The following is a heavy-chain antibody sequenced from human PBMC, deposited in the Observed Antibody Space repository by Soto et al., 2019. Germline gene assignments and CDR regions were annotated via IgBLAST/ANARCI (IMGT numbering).Heavy chain of an antibody. CDR1: GGSISSGGYY. CDR3: ARVGGINWFDP. D-gene: IGHD3-16*01. V-gene: IGHV4-31*03. CDR2: IYYSGST. Sequence: QVQLQESGPGLVKPSQTLSLTCTVSGGSISSGGYYWSWIRQHPGKGLEWIRYIYYSGSTYYNPSLKSRVTISADTYKNQFSLKLSSVTAADTAVYYCARVGGINWFDPWGQGTLVTVSS. J-gene: IGHJ5*02.